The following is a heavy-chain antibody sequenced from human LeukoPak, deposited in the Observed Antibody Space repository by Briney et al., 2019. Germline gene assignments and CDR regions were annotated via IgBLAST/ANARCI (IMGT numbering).Heavy chain of an antibody. J-gene: IGHJ4*02. CDR1: GGSISSGGYS. Sequence: SETLSLTCAVSGGSISSGGYSWSWIRQPPGKGLEWIGYIYHSGSTYYNPSLKSRVTISVDRSKNQFSLELSSVTAADTAVYYCARRGYSYVFDYWGQGTLVTVSS. CDR2: IYHSGST. CDR3: ARRGYSYVFDY. D-gene: IGHD5-18*01. V-gene: IGHV4-30-2*01.